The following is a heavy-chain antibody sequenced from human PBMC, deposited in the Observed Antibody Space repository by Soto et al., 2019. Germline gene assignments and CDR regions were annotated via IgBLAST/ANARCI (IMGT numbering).Heavy chain of an antibody. J-gene: IGHJ4*01. Sequence: SETLSLTCAISGVSFSGYYWSWIRQPPGKGLEWIGEIDHSGSTKYNPSLRSRVTISVDTSKRQFSLNLRSVTAADTAVYYCARAPKPITMIRKQPYYFDYWGHGTLVTVSS. CDR1: GVSFSGYY. CDR2: IDHSGST. V-gene: IGHV4-34*01. CDR3: ARAPKPITMIRKQPYYFDY. D-gene: IGHD3-10*01.